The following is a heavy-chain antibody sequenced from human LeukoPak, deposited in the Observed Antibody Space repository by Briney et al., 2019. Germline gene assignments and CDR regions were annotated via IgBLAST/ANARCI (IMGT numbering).Heavy chain of an antibody. CDR2: INSVGSST. CDR3: AKGGSYTIDY. V-gene: IGHV3-74*01. Sequence: GGSLRLSCGASGFTFSNYWMHWVRQAPGKGLEWFSRINSVGSSTSYADSVKGRFTISRDNAKNTLHLQMHSLTVEDTAVYYCAKGGSYTIDYWGQGILVSVSS. D-gene: IGHD1-26*01. J-gene: IGHJ4*02. CDR1: GFTFSNYW.